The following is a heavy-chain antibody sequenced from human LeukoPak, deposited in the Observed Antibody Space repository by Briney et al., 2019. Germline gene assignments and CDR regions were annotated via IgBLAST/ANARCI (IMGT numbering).Heavy chain of an antibody. D-gene: IGHD3-22*01. CDR2: IYYSGST. J-gene: IGHJ4*02. V-gene: IGHV4-59*08. CDR1: GGSISSYY. Sequence: SETLSLTCTVSGGSISSYYWSWIRQPPGKGLEWIGYIYYSGSTNYNPSLKSRVTISVDTSKNQFSLKLSSVTAADTAVYYCARQVVADTYYFDYWGQGTLVTVSS. CDR3: ARQVVADTYYFDY.